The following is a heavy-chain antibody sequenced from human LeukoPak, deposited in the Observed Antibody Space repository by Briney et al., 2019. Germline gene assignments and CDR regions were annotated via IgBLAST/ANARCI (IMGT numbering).Heavy chain of an antibody. CDR1: GGSVSSGNYY. CDR3: ASGHNPQALDY. CDR2: IYYSGST. V-gene: IGHV4-61*01. D-gene: IGHD1-14*01. Sequence: PSETLSLTCTVSGGSVSSGNYYWSWIRQPPGKGLDWIGYIYYSGSTNYNPSLKSRVTISVDKSKNQFSLKLSSVTAADTAVYYCASGHNPQALDYWGQGTLVTVSS. J-gene: IGHJ4*02.